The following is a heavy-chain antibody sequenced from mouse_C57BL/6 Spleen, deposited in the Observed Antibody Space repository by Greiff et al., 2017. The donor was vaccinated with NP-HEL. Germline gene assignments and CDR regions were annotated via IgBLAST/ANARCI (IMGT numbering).Heavy chain of an antibody. CDR1: GFTFSSYA. CDR2: ISDGGSYT. Sequence: EVQVVESGGGLVKPGGSLKLSCAASGFTFSSYAMSWVRQTPEKRLEWVATISDGGSYTYYPDNVKGRFTISRDNAKNNLYLQMSHLKSEDTAMYYCASDGRGGYFDVWGTGTTVTVSS. J-gene: IGHJ1*03. CDR3: ASDGRGGYFDV. V-gene: IGHV5-4*01.